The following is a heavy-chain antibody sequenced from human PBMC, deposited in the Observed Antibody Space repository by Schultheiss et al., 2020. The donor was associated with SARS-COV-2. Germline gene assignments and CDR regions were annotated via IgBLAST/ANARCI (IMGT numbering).Heavy chain of an antibody. CDR3: ARVGYCSGGSCSNGWFDP. V-gene: IGHV4-61*08. Sequence: SETLSLTCTVSGGSISSGGYYWSWIRQHPGKGLEWIGYIYYSGSTNYNPSLKSRVTISVDTSKNQFSLKLSSVTAADTAVYYCARVGYCSGGSCSNGWFDPWGQGTLVTVSS. CDR2: IYYSGST. CDR1: GGSISSGGYY. D-gene: IGHD2-15*01. J-gene: IGHJ5*02.